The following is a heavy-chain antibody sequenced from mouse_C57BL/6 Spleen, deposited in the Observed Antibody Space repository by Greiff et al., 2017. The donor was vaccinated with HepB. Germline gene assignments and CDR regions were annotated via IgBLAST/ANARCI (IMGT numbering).Heavy chain of an antibody. CDR3: ASSYDYDAWFAY. D-gene: IGHD2-4*01. Sequence: VQLKQSGPELVKPGASVKISCKASGYSFTGYYMHWVKQSSEKSLEWIGEINPSTGGTSYNQKFKGKATLTVDKSSSTAYMQLKSLTSEDSAVYYCASSYDYDAWFAYWGQGTLVTVSA. V-gene: IGHV1-43*01. CDR2: INPSTGGT. J-gene: IGHJ3*01. CDR1: GYSFTGYY.